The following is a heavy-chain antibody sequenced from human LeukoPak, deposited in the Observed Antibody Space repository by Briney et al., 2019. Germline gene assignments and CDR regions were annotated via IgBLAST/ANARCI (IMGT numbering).Heavy chain of an antibody. V-gene: IGHV1-2*02. CDR3: ARDLGCSGGSCDLNWFDP. CDR1: GYTFTGYY. Sequence: ASVKVSCKASGYTFTGYYMHWVRQAPGQGLEWMGWINPNSGGTNYAQKFQGRVTMTRDTSISTAYMELSRPRSDDTAVYYCARDLGCSGGSCDLNWFDPWGQGTLVTVSS. D-gene: IGHD2-15*01. J-gene: IGHJ5*02. CDR2: INPNSGGT.